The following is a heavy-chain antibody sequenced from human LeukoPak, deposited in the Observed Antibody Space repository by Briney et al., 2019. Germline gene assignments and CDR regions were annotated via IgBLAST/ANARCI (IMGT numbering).Heavy chain of an antibody. D-gene: IGHD3-22*01. CDR3: AKDLYCDSSGYYRTLGYFDY. V-gene: IGHV3-23*01. J-gene: IGHJ4*02. CDR2: ISGSGGST. Sequence: GGSLRLSCAASGFTFSSYAMSWVRQAPGKGLEWVSAISGSGGSTYYADSVKGRFTISRDNSKNTLYLQMNSLRAEDTAVYYCAKDLYCDSSGYYRTLGYFDYWGQGTLVTVSS. CDR1: GFTFSSYA.